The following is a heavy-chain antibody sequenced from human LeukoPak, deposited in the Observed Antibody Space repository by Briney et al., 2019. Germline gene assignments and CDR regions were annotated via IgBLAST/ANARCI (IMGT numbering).Heavy chain of an antibody. Sequence: SETLSLTCTVSGGSINYGSWIRQPPGKGLEWIGYIYYRGSTNYNPSLKSRVAISVDTSKNQFSLKLSSVTAADTAVYYCARLSGYSSGHYYSDYWGQGTLVTVSS. D-gene: IGHD3-22*01. CDR1: GGSINY. CDR3: ARLSGYSSGHYYSDY. CDR2: IYYRGST. V-gene: IGHV4-59*01. J-gene: IGHJ4*02.